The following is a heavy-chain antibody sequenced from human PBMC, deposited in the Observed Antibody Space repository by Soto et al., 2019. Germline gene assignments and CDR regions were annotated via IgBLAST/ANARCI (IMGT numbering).Heavy chain of an antibody. D-gene: IGHD3-10*01. V-gene: IGHV3-49*03. CDR3: TRNLIAVWLGGDYYYMDV. CDR2: IRSKAYGGTT. J-gene: IGHJ6*03. CDR1: GFTFGDYA. Sequence: EVQLVESGGGLVQPGRSLRLSCTASGFTFGDYAMSWFRQAPGKGLEWVGFIRSKAYGGTTEYAASVKGRFTISRDDSKNIAYLQMNSLKTEDTAVYYCTRNLIAVWLGGDYYYMDVWGKGTTVTVSS.